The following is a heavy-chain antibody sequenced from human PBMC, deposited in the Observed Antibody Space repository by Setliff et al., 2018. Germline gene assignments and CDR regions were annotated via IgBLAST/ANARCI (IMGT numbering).Heavy chain of an antibody. V-gene: IGHV1-18*01. CDR1: GYTFAKYA. D-gene: IGHD2-2*01. Sequence: ASVKVSCKAFGYTFAKYALNWVRQAPGQGLEWMGWISTSNGNTNYAQKLQGRVTMTTDTSTSTAYMELRSLRSDDTAQYYCVRDRAAIVVGPPTAAFDIWGQGTMVTVSS. CDR3: VRDRAAIVVGPPTAAFDI. CDR2: ISTSNGNT. J-gene: IGHJ3*02.